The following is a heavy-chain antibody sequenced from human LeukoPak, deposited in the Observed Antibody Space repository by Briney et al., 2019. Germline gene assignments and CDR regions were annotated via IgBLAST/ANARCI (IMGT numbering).Heavy chain of an antibody. Sequence: ASVKVSCKASGYTFTGHYMHWVRQAPGQGLECMGWINPNGGTTNYAQKLQGRVTMTRDTSISTAYMELSRLSPDDTAVFYCARGRYTGYDFHYWGQGTLVTVSS. CDR1: GYTFTGHY. CDR3: ARGRYTGYDFHY. J-gene: IGHJ4*02. V-gene: IGHV1-2*02. CDR2: INPNGGTT. D-gene: IGHD5-12*01.